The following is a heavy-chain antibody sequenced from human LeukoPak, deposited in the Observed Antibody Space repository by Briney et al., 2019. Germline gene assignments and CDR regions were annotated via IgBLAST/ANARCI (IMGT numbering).Heavy chain of an antibody. V-gene: IGHV3-30*02. CDR1: GFTFSSYG. Sequence: GGSLRLSCAAPGFTFSSYGMHWVRQAPGKGLEWVAVIWYDGSNKYYADSVKGRFTISRDNSKNTLYLQLSSLRPEDTALYYCAKHMSATNTYSFFSLDVWCQGTTVTVS. CDR3: AKHMSATNTYSFFSLDV. D-gene: IGHD1-26*01. CDR2: IWYDGSNK. J-gene: IGHJ6*02.